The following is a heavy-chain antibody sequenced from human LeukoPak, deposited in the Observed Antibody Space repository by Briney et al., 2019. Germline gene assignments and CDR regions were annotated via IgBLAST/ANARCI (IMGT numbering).Heavy chain of an antibody. V-gene: IGHV4-34*01. CDR1: GGSFSGYY. J-gene: IGHJ4*02. CDR3: AREDIDGTVTTLTPYYFDY. Sequence: SETLSLTCAVYGGSFSGYYWSWIRQPPGKGLEWIGEIYHSGSTNYNPSLKSRVTISVDTSKDQFSLKLSSVTAADTAVYYCAREDIDGTVTTLTPYYFDYWGQGTLVTVSS. CDR2: IYHSGST. D-gene: IGHD4-17*01.